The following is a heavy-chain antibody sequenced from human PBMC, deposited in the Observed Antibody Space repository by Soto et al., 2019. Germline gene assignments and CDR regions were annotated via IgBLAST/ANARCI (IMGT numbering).Heavy chain of an antibody. V-gene: IGHV3-23*01. CDR3: AKPDYYGSGPSDYFDY. CDR1: GFTFSSYA. CDR2: ISGSGGST. Sequence: LRLSCAASGFTFSSYAMSWVRQAPGKGLEWVSAISGSGGSTYYADSVKGRFTISRDNSKNTLYLQMNSLRAEDTAVYYCAKPDYYGSGPSDYFDYWGQGTLVTVSS. J-gene: IGHJ4*02. D-gene: IGHD3-10*01.